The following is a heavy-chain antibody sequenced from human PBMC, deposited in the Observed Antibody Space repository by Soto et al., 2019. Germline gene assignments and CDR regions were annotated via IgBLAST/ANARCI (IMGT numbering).Heavy chain of an antibody. Sequence: QVHLVESGGGVVQPGRSLRLSCAASGFTFSSYAMHWVRQAPGKGLEWVAHISHDGSNNYYADSVKGRFTISRDNSKNMVYLRMKRLRVDDTAVYYCARDRSMVVVVPGYWGQGTLVTVSS. CDR3: ARDRSMVVVVPGY. D-gene: IGHD2-2*01. CDR2: ISHDGSNN. V-gene: IGHV3-30-3*01. J-gene: IGHJ4*02. CDR1: GFTFSSYA.